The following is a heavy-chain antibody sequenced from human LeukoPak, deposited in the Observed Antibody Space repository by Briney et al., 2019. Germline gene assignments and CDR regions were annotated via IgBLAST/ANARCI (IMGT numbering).Heavy chain of an antibody. CDR3: ARVTVFVAAVGDWFDP. CDR1: GGSFSGYY. V-gene: IGHV4-34*01. Sequence: SETLSLTCAVYGGSFSGYYWSWIRQPPGKGLEWKGEINHSGSTNYNPSLKSRVTISVDTSKNQFSLKLSSVTAADTAVYYCARVTVFVAAVGDWFDPWGQGTLVTVSS. D-gene: IGHD6-13*01. CDR2: INHSGST. J-gene: IGHJ5*02.